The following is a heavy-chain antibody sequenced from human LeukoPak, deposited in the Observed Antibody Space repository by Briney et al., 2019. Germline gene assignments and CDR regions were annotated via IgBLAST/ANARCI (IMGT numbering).Heavy chain of an antibody. J-gene: IGHJ5*02. CDR1: GFPFRTFD. D-gene: IGHD2-2*01. CDR3: ARGSSLVFDP. V-gene: IGHV3-13*04. CDR2: IGSAGDT. Sequence: GGSLRLSCAASGFPFRTFDFHWVRQATGKGLEWVSSIGSAGDTYYPGSVKGRFTISRENAKNSLYLQMDSLRAADTALYFCARGSSLVFDPWGQGTLVTVSA.